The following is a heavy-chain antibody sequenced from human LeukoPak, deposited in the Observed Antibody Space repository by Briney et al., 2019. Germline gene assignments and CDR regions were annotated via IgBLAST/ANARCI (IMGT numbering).Heavy chain of an antibody. CDR3: ATDLKKGDSGCFDY. CDR1: GYTFTSSA. D-gene: IGHD6-19*01. CDR2: INTNTGNP. V-gene: IGHV7-4-1*02. Sequence: ASVKVSCKASGYTFTSSALNWVRQAPGQGLEWMGWINTNTGNPTYAQGFTGRFVFSLDPSVSTAYLQISSLKAEDTAVYYCATDLKKGDSGCFDYWGQGTLVTVSS. J-gene: IGHJ4*02.